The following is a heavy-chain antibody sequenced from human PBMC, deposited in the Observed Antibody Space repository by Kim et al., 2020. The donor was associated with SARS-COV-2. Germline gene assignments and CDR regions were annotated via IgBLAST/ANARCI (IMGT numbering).Heavy chain of an antibody. V-gene: IGHV3-33*01. J-gene: IGHJ3*02. Sequence: GGSLRLSCAASGFTFSSYGMHWVRQAPGKGLEWVAVIWYDGSNKYYADSVKGRFTISRDNSKNTLYLQMNSLRAEDTAVYYCARGRVVVVITTGNDAFDIWGQGTMVTVSS. CDR1: GFTFSSYG. CDR2: IWYDGSNK. CDR3: ARGRVVVVITTGNDAFDI. D-gene: IGHD3-22*01.